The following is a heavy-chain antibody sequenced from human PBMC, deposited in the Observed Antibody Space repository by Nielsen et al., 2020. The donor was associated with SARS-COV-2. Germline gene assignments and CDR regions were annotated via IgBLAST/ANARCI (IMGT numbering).Heavy chain of an antibody. CDR3: AREYQLLLAYFDY. D-gene: IGHD2-2*01. V-gene: IGHV3-23*01. Sequence: GVLKISCAASGFTFSSYAMSWVRQAPGKGLEWVSAISGSGGSTYYADSVKGRFTISRDNSKNTLYLQMNSLRAEDTAVYYCAREYQLLLAYFDYWGQGTLVTVSS. CDR2: ISGSGGST. J-gene: IGHJ4*02. CDR1: GFTFSSYA.